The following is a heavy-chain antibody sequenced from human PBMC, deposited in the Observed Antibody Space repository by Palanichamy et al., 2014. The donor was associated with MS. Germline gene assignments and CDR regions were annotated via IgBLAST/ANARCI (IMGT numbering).Heavy chain of an antibody. J-gene: IGHJ4*01. CDR1: GGSISTYY. Sequence: QMQLQESGPGLVKPSETLSLTCTVSGGSISTYYWSWIRQPPGEGLEWIGYIYYTGCTSYNPSLESRVTISVDTSKNQFSLKLSSVTATDTAVYYCATGRGRGFFDYWGRGTLVTVSS. CDR2: IYYTGCT. V-gene: IGHV4-59*01. CDR3: ATGRGRGFFDY.